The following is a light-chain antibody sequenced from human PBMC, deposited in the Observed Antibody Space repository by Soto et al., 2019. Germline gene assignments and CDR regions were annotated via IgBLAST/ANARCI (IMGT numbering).Light chain of an antibody. V-gene: IGKV1-5*03. Sequence: DIQMTQFPSTLSAFVGDRVAITLRASQSISTSLAWYQQKPGKAPKLLIYLASNLESGVPARFSGSGSATEFTLSISSLQPDDFATYYCQQYHSYSRTFGQGTKVDIK. CDR2: LAS. J-gene: IGKJ1*01. CDR1: QSISTS. CDR3: QQYHSYSRT.